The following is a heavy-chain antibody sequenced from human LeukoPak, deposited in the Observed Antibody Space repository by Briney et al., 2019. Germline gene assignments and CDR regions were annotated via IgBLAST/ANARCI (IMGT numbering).Heavy chain of an antibody. D-gene: IGHD4-17*01. CDR3: ARGVYGDCVGT. V-gene: IGHV4-31*03. CDR1: GGSISSGGYY. J-gene: IGHJ5*02. Sequence: SETLSLTCSVSGGSISSGGYYWSWIRQHPGKGLEWIGYIYYSGSTYYNPSLKSRVTISVDTSKNQFSLKLSSVTAADTAVYYCARGVYGDCVGTWGQGTLVTVSS. CDR2: IYYSGST.